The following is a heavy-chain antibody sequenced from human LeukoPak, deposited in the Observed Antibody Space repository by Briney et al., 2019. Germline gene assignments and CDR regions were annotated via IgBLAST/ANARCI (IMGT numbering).Heavy chain of an antibody. CDR2: INGDGSST. D-gene: IGHD4-23*01. Sequence: PGGSLRLSCVASGFTFTSDWMHWVRQAPGKGLVWVSRINGDGSSTTYADSVKGRFTISRDNAKNTVYLQMNSLRAEDTAVYYCAGVNYGGNFDYWGPGTLVTVSS. J-gene: IGHJ4*02. CDR3: AGVNYGGNFDY. V-gene: IGHV3-74*01. CDR1: GFTFTSDW.